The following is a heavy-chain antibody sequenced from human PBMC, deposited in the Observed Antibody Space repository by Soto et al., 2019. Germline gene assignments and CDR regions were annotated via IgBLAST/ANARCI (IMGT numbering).Heavy chain of an antibody. CDR1: GFTFSSYW. Sequence: EVQLVESGGGLVQPGGSLRLSCAASGFTFSSYWMSWVRQAPGKGLEWVANIKQDGSEKYYVDSVKGRFTISRDNAKNSLYLQMNSLRAEDTAVYYCASSYYYYSSGYYYYYYYGMDVWGQGTTVTVSS. CDR2: IKQDGSEK. CDR3: ASSYYYYSSGYYYYYYYGMDV. D-gene: IGHD3-22*01. V-gene: IGHV3-7*03. J-gene: IGHJ6*02.